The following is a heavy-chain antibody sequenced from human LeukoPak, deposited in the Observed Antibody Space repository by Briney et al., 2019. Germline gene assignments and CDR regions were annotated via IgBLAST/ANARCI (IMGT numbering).Heavy chain of an antibody. V-gene: IGHV4-38-2*02. J-gene: IGHJ5*02. CDR3: ARDRVARPARFDP. CDR2: IYHSGST. CDR1: GYSISSGYY. D-gene: IGHD2-15*01. Sequence: SETLSLTCTVSGYSISSGYYWGWIRQPPGKGLEWIGSIYHSGSTYYNPSLKSRVTISVDTSKNQFSLELSSVTAADTAVYYCARDRVARPARFDPWGQGTLVTVSS.